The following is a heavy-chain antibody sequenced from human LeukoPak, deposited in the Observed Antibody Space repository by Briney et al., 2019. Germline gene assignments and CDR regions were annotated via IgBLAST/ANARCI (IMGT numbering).Heavy chain of an antibody. CDR3: ARVFSGSSWFFDY. Sequence: GGSLRLSCGASGFVFDDYDMHWVRQAPGKGLEWVAFIRYDGSNKYYADSVKGRFTISRDNSKNTLYLQMNSLRAEDTAVYYCARVFSGSSWFFDYWGQGTLVTVSS. D-gene: IGHD6-13*01. J-gene: IGHJ4*02. CDR2: IRYDGSNK. CDR1: GFVFDDYD. V-gene: IGHV3-30*02.